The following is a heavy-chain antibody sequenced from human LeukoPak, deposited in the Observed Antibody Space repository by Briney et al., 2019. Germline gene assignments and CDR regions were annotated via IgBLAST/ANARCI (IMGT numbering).Heavy chain of an antibody. J-gene: IGHJ3*02. D-gene: IGHD6-13*01. CDR2: INPSGGST. CDR3: ARAAAAGTSHDAFDI. CDR1: GYTFTSYY. V-gene: IGHV1-46*01. Sequence: ASVKVSCKASGYTFTSYYMHWVRQAPGQGLEWMGIINPSGGSTSYAQKFQGRVTMTRDTSTSTVYMELSSLRPEDTAVYYCARAAAAGTSHDAFDIWGQGTMVTVSS.